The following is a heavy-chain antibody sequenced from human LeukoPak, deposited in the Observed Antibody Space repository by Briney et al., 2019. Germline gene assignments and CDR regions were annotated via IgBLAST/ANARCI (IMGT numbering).Heavy chain of an antibody. V-gene: IGHV3-15*07. J-gene: IGHJ3*02. CDR2: IKSKTDGGTT. CDR1: GFTFSNAW. Sequence: PGGSLRLSCAASGFTFSNAWMNWVRQAPGKGLEWVGRIKSKTDGGTTDYAAPVKGRFTISRDDSKNTLYLQMNSLKTEDTAMYYCTTDDIVLMVCAYRDAFDIWGQGTMVTVSS. D-gene: IGHD2-8*01. CDR3: TTDDIVLMVCAYRDAFDI.